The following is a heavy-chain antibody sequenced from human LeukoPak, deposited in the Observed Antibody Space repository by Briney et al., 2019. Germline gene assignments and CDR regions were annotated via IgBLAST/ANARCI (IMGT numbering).Heavy chain of an antibody. J-gene: IGHJ4*02. Sequence: GSLRLSCAASGFTFSSYSMNWVRQAPGKGLEWVSSISNSSSYIYYADSVKGRFTISRDNSKNTLYLQMNSLRAEDTAVYYCAKVHENNYGGNPLLFDYWGQGTLVTVSS. V-gene: IGHV3-21*01. CDR2: ISNSSSYI. D-gene: IGHD4-23*01. CDR1: GFTFSSYS. CDR3: AKVHENNYGGNPLLFDY.